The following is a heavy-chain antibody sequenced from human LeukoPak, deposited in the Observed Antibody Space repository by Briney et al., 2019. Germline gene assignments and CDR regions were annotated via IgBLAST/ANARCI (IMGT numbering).Heavy chain of an antibody. D-gene: IGHD6-13*01. CDR2: ITYDGSNK. CDR3: AKGTAAAGTLSSYAMDV. V-gene: IGHV3-30*18. CDR1: GFTFSNYG. J-gene: IGHJ6*02. Sequence: TGGSLRLSCAASGFTFSNYGIYWVRQAPGKGQEWVALITYDGSNKYYGDSVKDRFAISRDNSKNTLYLQMNSLRDEDTAVYYCAKGTAAAGTLSSYAMDVWGQGTTVTVSS.